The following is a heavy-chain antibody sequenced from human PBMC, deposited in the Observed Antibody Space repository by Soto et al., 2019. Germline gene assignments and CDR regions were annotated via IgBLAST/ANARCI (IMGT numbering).Heavy chain of an antibody. CDR2: IIPIFGTA. D-gene: IGHD2-15*01. V-gene: IGHV1-69*13. Sequence: SVKVSCKASGGTFSSYAISWVRQAPGQGLEWMGGIIPIFGTANYAQKFQGRVTITADESTSTAYMELSSLRSEDTAVYYCASYFLGYCSGGSCYGSAAFDIWGQGTMVTVSS. CDR1: GGTFSSYA. CDR3: ASYFLGYCSGGSCYGSAAFDI. J-gene: IGHJ3*02.